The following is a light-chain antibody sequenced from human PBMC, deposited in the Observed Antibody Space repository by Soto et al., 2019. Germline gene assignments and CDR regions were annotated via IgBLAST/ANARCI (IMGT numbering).Light chain of an antibody. V-gene: IGKV1-39*01. CDR3: KQSYSTPK. Sequence: DIQMTQSPSSLSASVGDIVTITCRASQSISSYLNWYQQKPGKAPKLLIYAASSLQSGVPSRFSGSGSGTDFTLTISSLQPEDFATYYCKQSYSTPKFGQGTKVDIK. J-gene: IGKJ1*01. CDR1: QSISSY. CDR2: AAS.